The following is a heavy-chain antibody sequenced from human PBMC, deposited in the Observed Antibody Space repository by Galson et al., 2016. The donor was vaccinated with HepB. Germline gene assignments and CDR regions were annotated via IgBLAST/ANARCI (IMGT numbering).Heavy chain of an antibody. D-gene: IGHD1-1*01. CDR2: ISGSGSDT. CDR1: GFTFSSYI. J-gene: IGHJ4*02. CDR3: AKLMGDWGDRSTGFVDY. Sequence: SLRLSCAASGFTFSSYIMSWVRQAPGKRLEWVAAISGSGSDTYYTDPAKGRFTISKDKSKNTVYLHMNNLRAEDTAIYYCAKLMGDWGDRSTGFVDYWGQGTLVTVSS. V-gene: IGHV3-23*01.